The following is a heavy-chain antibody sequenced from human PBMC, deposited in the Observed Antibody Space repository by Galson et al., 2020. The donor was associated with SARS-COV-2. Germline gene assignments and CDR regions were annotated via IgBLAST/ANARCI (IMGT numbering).Heavy chain of an antibody. CDR3: ARRPTIYCSGDTCSFDY. CDR2: IYPGDSDT. D-gene: IGHD2-15*01. Sequence: GESLKNSCKGSGYSFTSDWIGWVRQMPGKGLEYMGIIYPGDSDTRYSPSFQGQVTISADKSISTAYLQWNSLKASDTAMYYCARRPTIYCSGDTCSFDYWGQGTLVTVSS. V-gene: IGHV5-51*01. CDR1: GYSFTSDW. J-gene: IGHJ4*02.